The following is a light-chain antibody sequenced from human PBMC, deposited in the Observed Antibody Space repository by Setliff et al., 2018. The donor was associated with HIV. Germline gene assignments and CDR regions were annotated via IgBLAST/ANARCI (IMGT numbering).Light chain of an antibody. CDR2: EVS. CDR3: CSYAGSSAFYV. Sequence: QSALAQPASMSGSPGQSITISCTGTSSDVGGYNLVSWYQQHPGKAPKLMIYEVSKRPSGVSNRFSGSKFGNTASLTISGLQAEDEADYYCCSYAGSSAFYVFGTGTKVTVL. V-gene: IGLV2-23*02. J-gene: IGLJ1*01. CDR1: SSDVGGYNL.